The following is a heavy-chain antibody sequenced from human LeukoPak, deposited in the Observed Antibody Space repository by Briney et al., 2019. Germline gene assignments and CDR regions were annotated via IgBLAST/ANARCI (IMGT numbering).Heavy chain of an antibody. D-gene: IGHD6-19*01. CDR3: AAGSSGTYYYFDY. Sequence: PGGSLRLSCAASGFTFSSYWMHWVRQAPGKGLEWVSSISSSSTYIYCADSVKGRFTISRDNAKNSLYLQMNSLRAEDMAVYYCAAGSSGTYYYFDYWGQGTLVTVSS. CDR1: GFTFSSYW. CDR2: ISSSSTYI. V-gene: IGHV3-21*01. J-gene: IGHJ4*02.